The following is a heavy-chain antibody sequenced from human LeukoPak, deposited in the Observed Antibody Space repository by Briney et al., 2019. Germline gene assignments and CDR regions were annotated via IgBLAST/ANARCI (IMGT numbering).Heavy chain of an antibody. CDR2: INPSGGST. CDR1: GYTFTSYY. V-gene: IGHV1-46*01. J-gene: IGHJ2*01. Sequence: GASVKVSCKASGYTFTSYYMHWVRQAPGQGLEWMGIINPSGGSTSYAQKFQGRVTMTRDTSTSTVYMELSSLRSEDTAVYYCAGALNWSGFTRGGPTNWYFDLWGRGTLVTVSS. CDR3: AGALNWSGFTRGGPTNWYFDL. D-gene: IGHD3-3*01.